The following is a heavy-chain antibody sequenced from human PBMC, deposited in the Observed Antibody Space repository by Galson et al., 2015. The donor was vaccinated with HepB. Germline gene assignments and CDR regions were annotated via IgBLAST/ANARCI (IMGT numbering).Heavy chain of an antibody. CDR2: ISWNDNK. CDR3: ARRMWWALDF. D-gene: IGHD2-21*01. CDR1: GFALRTSGVA. J-gene: IGHJ4*02. V-gene: IGHV2-5*01. Sequence: PALVTPSQTLTLPCTFSGFALRTSGVAMGWIRQPPGKALEWLASISWNDNKRYSPSLKSRLTITKDTSKNQVVLTKTNMDPVDTATYYCARRMWWALDFWGQGTLVTVSS.